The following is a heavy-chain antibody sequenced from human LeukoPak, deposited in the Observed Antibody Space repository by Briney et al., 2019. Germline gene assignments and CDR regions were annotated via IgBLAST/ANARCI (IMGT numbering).Heavy chain of an antibody. CDR3: ARGRGEVVVVAATANPFDY. D-gene: IGHD2-15*01. CDR1: GYTFTGYY. V-gene: IGHV1-2*02. J-gene: IGHJ4*02. Sequence: ASVKVSCKVSGYTFTGYYMHWVRQAPGQGLEWMGWINPNSGGTNYAQKLQGRVTMTTDTSTSTAYMELRSLRSDDTAVYYCARGRGEVVVVAATANPFDYWGQGTLVTVSS. CDR2: INPNSGGT.